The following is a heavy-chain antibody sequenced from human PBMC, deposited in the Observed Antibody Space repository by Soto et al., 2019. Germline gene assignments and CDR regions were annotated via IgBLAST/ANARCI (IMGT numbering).Heavy chain of an antibody. V-gene: IGHV3-21*01. D-gene: IGHD1-26*01. CDR3: ARDLGPTWDRPLDD. J-gene: IGHJ4*02. CDR2: ISSSSIYI. Sequence: SGGSLRLSCAASGFTFSSYTMNWVRQAPGKGLEWVSSISSSSIYIYYADSVKGRFTIFRDNAKNSLYLQMNSLRAEDTAVYYCARDLGPTWDRPLDDWGKGTLVPVSS. CDR1: GFTFSSYT.